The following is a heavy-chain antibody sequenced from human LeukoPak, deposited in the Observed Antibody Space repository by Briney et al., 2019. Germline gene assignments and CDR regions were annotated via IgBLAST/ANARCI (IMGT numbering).Heavy chain of an antibody. CDR2: INPKSGGT. J-gene: IGHJ4*02. CDR1: GYTFTGYY. V-gene: IGHV1-2*02. D-gene: IGHD1-14*01. CDR3: ARDYIEPFDY. Sequence: GASVKVSCKASGYTFTGYYMHWVRQAPGQGLEWMGWINPKSGGTKFAQNFQGRVTMTRDTSITTAYMELSSLRSEDTAVYYCARDYIEPFDYWGQGTLVTVSS.